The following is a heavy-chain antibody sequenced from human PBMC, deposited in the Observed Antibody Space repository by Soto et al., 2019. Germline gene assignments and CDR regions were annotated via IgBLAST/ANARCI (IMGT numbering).Heavy chain of an antibody. J-gene: IGHJ4*02. V-gene: IGHV4-34*01. CDR1: GGSFSGYY. D-gene: IGHD3-16*01. CDR2: INHSGST. CDR3: AVGLGLAHYFDY. Sequence: QVQLQQWGAGLLKPSETLSLTCAVYGGSFSGYYWSWIRQPPGKGLEWIGEINHSGSTNYNPSLKSRVTISVDTSKNQFSLKLSSVTAADTAVYYCAVGLGLAHYFDYWGQGTLVTVSS.